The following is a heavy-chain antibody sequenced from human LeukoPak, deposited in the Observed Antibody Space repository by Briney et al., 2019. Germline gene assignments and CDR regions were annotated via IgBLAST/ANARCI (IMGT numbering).Heavy chain of an antibody. CDR3: ATLRGGLTVTGTPYYFES. Sequence: QPGGSLRLSCAGSGFTFSNFAISWVRQAPGTGLEWVSAITGNGGTSYYADSMKGRFTISRDNSKNTLYLQMSSLRVEDTAVYYCATLRGGLTVTGTPYYFESWGQGTLVAVSS. D-gene: IGHD6-19*01. CDR2: ITGNGGTS. J-gene: IGHJ4*02. V-gene: IGHV3-23*01. CDR1: GFTFSNFA.